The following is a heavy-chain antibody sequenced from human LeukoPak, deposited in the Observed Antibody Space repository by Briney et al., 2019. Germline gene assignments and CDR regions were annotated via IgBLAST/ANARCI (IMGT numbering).Heavy chain of an antibody. CDR3: AKGNYYDSSAYSYFDY. CDR1: GFTFSSYG. J-gene: IGHJ4*02. CDR2: IRYDGSNK. V-gene: IGHV3-30*02. Sequence: GGSLRLPCAASGFTFSSYGMHWVRQAPGKGLEWVAFIRYDGSNKYYADSVKGRFTISRDNSKNTLYLQMNSLRAEDTAVYYCAKGNYYDSSAYSYFDYWGQGTLVTVSS. D-gene: IGHD3-22*01.